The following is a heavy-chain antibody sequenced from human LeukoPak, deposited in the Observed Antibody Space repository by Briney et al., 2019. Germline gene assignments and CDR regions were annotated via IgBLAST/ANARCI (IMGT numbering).Heavy chain of an antibody. CDR2: IIPIFGTA. D-gene: IGHD2-8*01. J-gene: IGHJ3*02. CDR3: ARDPDCTNGVCLNPVGAFDI. CDR1: VGTFSSYA. V-gene: IGHV1-69*05. Sequence: ASVKVSCKASVGTFSSYAISWVRQAPGQGLEWMGRIIPIFGTANYAQKFQGRVTITTDESTSTAYMELSSLRSEDTAVYYCARDPDCTNGVCLNPVGAFDIWGQGTMVTVSS.